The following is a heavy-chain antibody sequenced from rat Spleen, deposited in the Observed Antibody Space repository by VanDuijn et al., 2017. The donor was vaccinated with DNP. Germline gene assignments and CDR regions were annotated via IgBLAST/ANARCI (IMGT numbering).Heavy chain of an antibody. CDR3: ATSSYYGYDYGFAY. D-gene: IGHD1-7*01. CDR1: GFTFSDYN. V-gene: IGHV5-7*01. J-gene: IGHJ3*01. Sequence: EVQLVESGGGLVQPGRSLKLSCAASGFTFSDYNMAWVRQAPKKGLEWVATISYEGSSTYYRDSVKGRFTISRDHARSTLYLQMDSLRSEDTATYYCATSSYYGYDYGFAYWGQGTLVTVSS. CDR2: ISYEGSST.